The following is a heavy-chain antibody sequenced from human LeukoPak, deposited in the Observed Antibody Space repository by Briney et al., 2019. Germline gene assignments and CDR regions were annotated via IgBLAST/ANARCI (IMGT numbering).Heavy chain of an antibody. J-gene: IGHJ4*02. CDR1: GFTFSSYS. Sequence: GGSLRLSCAASGFTFSSYSMNWVRQAPGKGLEWVAVMSADGSTEHYADSVKGRFSISRDNSKNTLFLQMNSLRPEDTAVYYCAKGTKYDYWGQGTLVTVSS. V-gene: IGHV3-30*18. CDR3: AKGTKYDY. CDR2: MSADGSTE.